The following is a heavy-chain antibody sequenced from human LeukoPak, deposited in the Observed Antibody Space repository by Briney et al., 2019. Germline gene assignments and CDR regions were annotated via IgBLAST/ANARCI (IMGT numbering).Heavy chain of an antibody. CDR2: IYHSGST. V-gene: IGHV4-30-2*01. CDR3: ARVGYGGSAFDI. CDR1: GGSISSGGYS. J-gene: IGHJ3*02. Sequence: SETLSLTCAVSGGSISSGGYSWSWIRQPPGKGLEWIGYIYHSGSTYYNPSPKSRVTISVDRSKNQFSLKLSSVTAADTAVYYCARVGYGGSAFDIWGQGTMVTVSS. D-gene: IGHD4-23*01.